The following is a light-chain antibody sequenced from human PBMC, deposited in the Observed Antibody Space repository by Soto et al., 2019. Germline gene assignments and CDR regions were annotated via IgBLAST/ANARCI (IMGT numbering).Light chain of an antibody. CDR1: QSISTW. CDR2: DAS. CDR3: QQYNSYFGGGGYT. J-gene: IGKJ2*01. Sequence: DIQMTQSPSTLSASVGDRVTITCRASQSISTWLAWYQQKSGEAPKLLMFDASSLESGVPSRFSGSGSGTEFTLTISSLQPEDFATYYCQQYNSYFGGGGYTFGQGTKLEIK. V-gene: IGKV1-5*01.